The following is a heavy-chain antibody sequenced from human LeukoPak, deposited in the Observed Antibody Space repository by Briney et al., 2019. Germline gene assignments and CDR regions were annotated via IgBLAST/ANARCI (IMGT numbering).Heavy chain of an antibody. CDR3: ARVRYSSSWALFDY. D-gene: IGHD6-13*01. J-gene: IGHJ4*02. CDR1: GGSISSYY. CDR2: IYYSGST. Sequence: SETLSLTCTVSGGSISSYYWSWIRQPPGKGLEWIGYIYYSGSTNYNPSLKSRVTISVDTSKNQFSLKLSSVTVADTAVYYCARVRYSSSWALFDYWGQGTLVPVSS. V-gene: IGHV4-59*12.